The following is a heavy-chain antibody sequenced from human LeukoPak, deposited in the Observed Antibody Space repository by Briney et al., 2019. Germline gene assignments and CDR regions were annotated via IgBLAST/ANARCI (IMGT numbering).Heavy chain of an antibody. CDR3: ARDLFGVGPYYYYGMDV. Sequence: ASVKVSCKASGYTFTSYDINWVRQATGQGLEWMGWMNPNSGNTGYAQKFQGRVTMTTDTSTSTAYMELRSLRSDDTAVYYCARDLFGVGPYYYYGMDVWGQGTTVTVSS. V-gene: IGHV1-8*01. CDR2: MNPNSGNT. D-gene: IGHD1-26*01. J-gene: IGHJ6*02. CDR1: GYTFTSYD.